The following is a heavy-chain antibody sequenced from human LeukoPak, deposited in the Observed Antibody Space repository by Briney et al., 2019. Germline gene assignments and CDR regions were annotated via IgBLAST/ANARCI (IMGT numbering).Heavy chain of an antibody. J-gene: IGHJ4*02. Sequence: PSETLSLTCTVSGGSISSNTYYWAWIRQPPGKGLEWIGSIYHTGSTYYNPSLKSRVTISVDPSKNRFSLQLRSVTAADTAMYYCASPSKWELSDLDYLGQGTLVTVSS. CDR2: IYHTGST. D-gene: IGHD1-26*01. V-gene: IGHV4-39*01. CDR1: GGSISSNTYY. CDR3: ASPSKWELSDLDY.